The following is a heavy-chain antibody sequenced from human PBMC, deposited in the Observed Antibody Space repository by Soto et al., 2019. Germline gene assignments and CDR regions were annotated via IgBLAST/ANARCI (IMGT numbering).Heavy chain of an antibody. CDR1: GFTFSNAW. CDR3: TTDTYYDFWSGYGREYGMDV. Sequence: PGGSLRLSCAAPGFTFSNAWMNWVRQAPGKGLEWVGRIKSKTDGGTTDYAAPVKGRFTISRDDSKNTLYLQMNSLKTEDTAVYYCTTDTYYDFWSGYGREYGMDVWGQGTTVTVSS. V-gene: IGHV3-15*07. D-gene: IGHD3-3*01. J-gene: IGHJ6*02. CDR2: IKSKTDGGTT.